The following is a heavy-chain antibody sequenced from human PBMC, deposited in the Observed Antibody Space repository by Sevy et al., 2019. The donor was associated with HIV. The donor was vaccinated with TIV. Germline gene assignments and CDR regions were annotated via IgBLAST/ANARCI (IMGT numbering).Heavy chain of an antibody. J-gene: IGHJ5*02. CDR2: IHYTGST. D-gene: IGHD5-12*01. CDR3: ARAPPVRSGDDSLNWFAP. Sequence: SETLSLTCTVSGGSISAYHWSWIRQPPGKGLEWIGYIHYTGSTKYNPSLESRVTISVDTSKNQFSLKLSSVTAADKAVYYCARAPPVRSGDDSLNWFAPWGQGTLVTVSS. V-gene: IGHV4-59*01. CDR1: GGSISAYH.